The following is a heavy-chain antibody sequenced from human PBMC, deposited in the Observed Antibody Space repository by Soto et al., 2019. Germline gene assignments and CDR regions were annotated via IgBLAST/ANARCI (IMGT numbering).Heavy chain of an antibody. CDR3: SRMEGG. D-gene: IGHD1-26*01. CDR1: GFTFSEHY. V-gene: IGHV3-72*01. Sequence: EEQLVESGGGLVQPGGSLTLSCAASGFTFSEHYMEWVRQAPGKGLEWVARSRNEAKSYSTDYAASVKGRFTVSRDLSMNSLYLQMPNLKTEDTAVYYCSRMEGGWGQGTLVTVSS. J-gene: IGHJ4*02. CDR2: SRNEAKSYST.